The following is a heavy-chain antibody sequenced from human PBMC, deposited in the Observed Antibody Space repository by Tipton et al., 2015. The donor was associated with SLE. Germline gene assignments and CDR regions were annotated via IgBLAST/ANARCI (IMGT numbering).Heavy chain of an antibody. CDR1: GYTFTSYG. D-gene: IGHD3-3*01. J-gene: IGHJ6*02. CDR2: ISAYNGNT. CDR3: ARDYDFWSGYYPYYYGMDV. V-gene: IGHV1-18*01. Sequence: VQLVQSGAEVKKPGASVKASCKASGYTFTSYGISWVRQAPGQGLEWMGWISAYNGNTNYAQKLQGRVTMTTDTSTSTAYMELRSLRSDDTAVYYCARDYDFWSGYYPYYYGMDVWGQGTTVTVSS.